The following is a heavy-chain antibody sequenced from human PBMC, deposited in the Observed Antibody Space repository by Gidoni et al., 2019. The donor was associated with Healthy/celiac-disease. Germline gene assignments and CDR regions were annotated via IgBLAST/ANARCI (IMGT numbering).Heavy chain of an antibody. D-gene: IGHD5-18*01. CDR1: GFTFSSSS. CDR2: IRSSSSTI. Sequence: EVKLVESGGGLVQPGGSLRLSCAASGFTFSSSSMNWVRQAPGKGLEWVSYIRSSSSTISYADSVKGRFTISRDNAKNSLYLQMNSLRAEDTAVYYCARDTAMPHYYYYYGMDVWGQGTTVTVSS. J-gene: IGHJ6*02. CDR3: ARDTAMPHYYYYYGMDV. V-gene: IGHV3-48*04.